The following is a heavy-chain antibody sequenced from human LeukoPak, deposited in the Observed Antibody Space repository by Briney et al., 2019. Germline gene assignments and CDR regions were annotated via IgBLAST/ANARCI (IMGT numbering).Heavy chain of an antibody. D-gene: IGHD1-26*01. CDR2: INPSGGST. CDR1: GYTFTSYY. J-gene: IGHJ3*02. V-gene: IGHV1-46*01. CDR3: ARAPKEDWELLEHAFDI. Sequence: ASVKVSCKASGYTFTSYYMHWVRQAPGQGLEWMGIINPSGGSTSYAQKFQGRVIMTRDTSTSTVYMELSSLRSEDTAVYYCARAPKEDWELLEHAFDIWGQGTMVTVSS.